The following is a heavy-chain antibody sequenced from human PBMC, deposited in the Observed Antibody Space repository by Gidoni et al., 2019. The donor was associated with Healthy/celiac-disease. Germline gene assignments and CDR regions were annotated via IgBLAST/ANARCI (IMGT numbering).Heavy chain of an antibody. V-gene: IGHV3-30*18. CDR2: ISYDGSNK. CDR1: GFTFSSYG. D-gene: IGHD3-22*01. J-gene: IGHJ4*02. CDR3: ANRKGSSDSGDGMPDY. Sequence: QVQLVESGGGVVQPGRSLRLSCAASGFTFSSYGMHWVRQAPGKGLEWVAVISYDGSNKYYADSVKGRFTISRDNSKNTLYLQMNSLRAEDTAVYYCANRKGSSDSGDGMPDYWGQGTLVTVSS.